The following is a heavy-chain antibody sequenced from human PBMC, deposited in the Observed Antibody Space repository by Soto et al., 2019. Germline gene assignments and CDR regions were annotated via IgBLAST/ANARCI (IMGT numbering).Heavy chain of an antibody. CDR2: INPNSGGT. CDR3: ARSLNYDILAGYPPPFDY. D-gene: IGHD3-9*01. Sequence: ASVKVSCKASGYTFTGYYMHWVRQAPGQGLEWMGWINPNSGGTNYAQKFQGWDTMTRDTSISTAYMELSRLRSDDTAVYYCARSLNYDILAGYPPPFDYWGQGTLVTVSS. V-gene: IGHV1-2*04. J-gene: IGHJ4*02. CDR1: GYTFTGYY.